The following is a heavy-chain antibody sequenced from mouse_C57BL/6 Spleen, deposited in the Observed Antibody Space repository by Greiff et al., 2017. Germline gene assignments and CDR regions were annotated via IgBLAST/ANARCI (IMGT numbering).Heavy chain of an antibody. CDR1: GYTFTSYW. CDR2: IDPSDSET. J-gene: IGHJ4*01. Sequence: QVQLQQPGAELVRPGSSVKLSCKASGYTFTSYWMHWVKQRPIQGLEWIGNIDPSDSETNYNQKFKDKATLTVDKSSSTAYMQRSSLSSEDSAVYYVARSGGEGYAMDDWGQGTSVTVSS. CDR3: ARSGGEGYAMDD. V-gene: IGHV1-52*01. D-gene: IGHD3-1*01.